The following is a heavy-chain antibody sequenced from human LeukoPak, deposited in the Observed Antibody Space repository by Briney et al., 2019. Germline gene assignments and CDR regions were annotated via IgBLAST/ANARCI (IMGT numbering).Heavy chain of an antibody. CDR2: INWNGGSP. V-gene: IGHV3-20*04. Sequence: PGGSLRLSCVASGFTFDDYGMSWVRQSPGKGLEWVSGINWNGGSPGYADSVKGRFTISRDDAKNSLFLQMNSLRAEDTALYYYVRDDYGDYLEYIQHWGQGTLVIVSS. CDR3: VRDDYGDYLEYIQH. J-gene: IGHJ1*01. D-gene: IGHD4-17*01. CDR1: GFTFDDYG.